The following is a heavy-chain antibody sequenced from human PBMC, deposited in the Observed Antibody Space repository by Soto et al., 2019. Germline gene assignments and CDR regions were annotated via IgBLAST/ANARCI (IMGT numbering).Heavy chain of an antibody. Sequence: SVKVSCKASGGTFISYAISWVRQAPGQGLEWMGGIIPIFGTANYAQKFQGRVTITADESTSTAYMELSSLRSEDTAVYYCARDIREYSSSQNLFDYWGQGTLVTSPQ. V-gene: IGHV1-69*13. CDR1: GGTFISYA. CDR2: IIPIFGTA. D-gene: IGHD6-6*01. J-gene: IGHJ4*02. CDR3: ARDIREYSSSQNLFDY.